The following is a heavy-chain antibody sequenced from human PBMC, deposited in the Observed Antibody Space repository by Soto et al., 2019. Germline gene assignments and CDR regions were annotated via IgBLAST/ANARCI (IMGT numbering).Heavy chain of an antibody. Sequence: QVQLVQSGAEVKKPGSSVKVSCKASGGTFSSYAISWVRQAPGQGLEWMGGIIPIFGTVNYAQKFQGRVTITADESTSTAYMELSSLRSEDTAVYYCAGPDILTGYFYYYYGMDVWGQGTTVTVSS. V-gene: IGHV1-69*01. J-gene: IGHJ6*02. CDR3: AGPDILTGYFYYYYGMDV. CDR2: IIPIFGTV. D-gene: IGHD3-9*01. CDR1: GGTFSSYA.